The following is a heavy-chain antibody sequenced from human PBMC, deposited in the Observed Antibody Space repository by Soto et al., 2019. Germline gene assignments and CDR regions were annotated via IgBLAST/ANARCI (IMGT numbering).Heavy chain of an antibody. CDR2: IYYSGST. CDR1: GGSISSSSYY. D-gene: IGHD6-19*01. V-gene: IGHV4-39*01. Sequence: SETLSLTCTVSGGSISSSSYYWGWIRQPPGKGLEWIGSIYYSGSTYYNPSLKSRVTISVDTSKNQFSLKLSSVTAADTAVYYCASSYSSGWYYYYGMDVWGQGTTVTVSS. CDR3: ASSYSSGWYYYYGMDV. J-gene: IGHJ6*02.